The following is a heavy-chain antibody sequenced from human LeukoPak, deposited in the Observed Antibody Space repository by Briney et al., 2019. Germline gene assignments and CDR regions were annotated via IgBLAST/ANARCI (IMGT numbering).Heavy chain of an antibody. CDR2: ISAYNGNT. D-gene: IGHD6-6*01. Sequence: ASVKVSCKASGYTFTSYGISWVRQAPGQGLEWMGWISAYNGNTNYAQKFQGRVTMTTDTSTSTAYMELRSLRSDDTAVYYCARAFVFPYYYYGRDVWRRGTTLSVS. V-gene: IGHV1-18*01. CDR3: ARAFVFPYYYYGRDV. CDR1: GYTFTSYG. J-gene: IGHJ6*01.